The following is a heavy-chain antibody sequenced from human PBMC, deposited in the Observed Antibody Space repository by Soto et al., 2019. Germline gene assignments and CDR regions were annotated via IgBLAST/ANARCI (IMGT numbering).Heavy chain of an antibody. D-gene: IGHD3-10*01. J-gene: IGHJ6*02. CDR1: GGTFSSYA. Sequence: QVQLVQSGAEVKKPGSSVKVSCKASGGTFSSYAISWVRQAPGQGLEWMGGIIPIFGTANYAQKFQGRVTITADESTSTAYMELSSLRSEDTAVYYCARAAAFITMVRGVISDYYYYGMDVWGQGTTVTVSS. CDR2: IIPIFGTA. V-gene: IGHV1-69*12. CDR3: ARAAAFITMVRGVISDYYYYGMDV.